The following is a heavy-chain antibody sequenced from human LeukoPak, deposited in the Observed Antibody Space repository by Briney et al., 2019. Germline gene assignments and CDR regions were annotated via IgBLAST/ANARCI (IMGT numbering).Heavy chain of an antibody. CDR1: GGTFSSYA. V-gene: IGHV1-69*13. CDR3: AREEQYYYDSSGYSNWFDP. CDR2: IIPIFGTA. D-gene: IGHD3-22*01. Sequence: SVKVSCKASGGTFSSYAISWVRQAPGQGLEWMGGIIPIFGTANYAQKFQGRVTIAADESTSTAYMELSSLRSEDTAVYYCAREEQYYYDSSGYSNWFDPWGQGTLVTVSS. J-gene: IGHJ5*02.